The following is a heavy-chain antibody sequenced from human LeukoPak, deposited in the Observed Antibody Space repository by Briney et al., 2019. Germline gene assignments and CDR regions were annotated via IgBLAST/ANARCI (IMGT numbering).Heavy chain of an antibody. CDR3: ARPLTRGGTYYV. V-gene: IGHV4-39*01. CDR1: GDSISSSNYY. Sequence: SETLSLTCSVSGDSISSSNYYWGWIRQSPGKGLEWIGIIYYSGTTYYNPSLKSRVTISVDTSKNQLSLKLSSVTAADTAVYYCARPLTRGGTYYVWGQGTLVTVSS. J-gene: IGHJ4*02. CDR2: IYYSGTT. D-gene: IGHD1-26*01.